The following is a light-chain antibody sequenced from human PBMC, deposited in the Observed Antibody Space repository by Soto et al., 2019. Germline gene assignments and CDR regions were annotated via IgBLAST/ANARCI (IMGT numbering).Light chain of an antibody. CDR1: SGDIGGYNF. J-gene: IGLJ1*01. Sequence: QSALTQPPSASGSPGQSVTISCTGTSGDIGGYNFVSWYQQHPGKAPKLLIYEINKRPSGVPDRFSGSKSGNTASLTVSGLQAEDEADYYCSSYAGSKGDVFGTGTKLTVL. CDR3: SSYAGSKGDV. CDR2: EIN. V-gene: IGLV2-8*01.